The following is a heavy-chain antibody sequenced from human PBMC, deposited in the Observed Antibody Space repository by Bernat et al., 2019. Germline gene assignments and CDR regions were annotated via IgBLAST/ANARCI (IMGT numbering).Heavy chain of an antibody. CDR1: GFTFSSFA. CDR2: MSGSSGGT. CDR3: AKRSDASGSRGGTIDM. J-gene: IGHJ3*02. V-gene: IGHV3-23*01. Sequence: EVQLLESGGALAQPGGSLRLSCEASGFTFSSFAMSWVRQAPGKGLEWVSSMSGSSGGTYYADSVRGWFTISRDNSKNTLYLQMDSLRAEDTAVYYCAKRSDASGSRGGTIDMWGQGTMVTVSS. D-gene: IGHD4-23*01.